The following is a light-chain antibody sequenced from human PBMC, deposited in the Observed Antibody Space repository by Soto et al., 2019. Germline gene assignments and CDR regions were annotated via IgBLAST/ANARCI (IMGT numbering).Light chain of an antibody. CDR1: QSCSSNY. CDR3: QQYGSSPWT. V-gene: IGKV3-20*01. J-gene: IGKJ1*01. CDR2: AAS. Sequence: EIVLTQSPGTQSLSPGERATLSCRASQSCSSNYLAWYQQKPGQAPRLLIYAASSRATGIPDRFSGSGSGTDLTLTISRLEPEDFAVYYCQQYGSSPWTFGQGTKVEIK.